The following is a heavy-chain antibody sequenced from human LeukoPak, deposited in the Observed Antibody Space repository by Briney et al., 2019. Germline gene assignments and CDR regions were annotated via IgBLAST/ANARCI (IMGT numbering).Heavy chain of an antibody. CDR1: GYTFTSYD. CDR3: ARVTNYDFWSGYYQSFDY. Sequence: ASVEVSCKASGYTFTSYDINWVRQATGQGLEWMGWMNPNSGNTGYAQKFQGRVTMTRNTSISTAYMELSSLRSEDTAVYYCARVTNYDFWSGYYQSFDYWGQGTLVTVSS. D-gene: IGHD3-3*01. J-gene: IGHJ4*02. CDR2: MNPNSGNT. V-gene: IGHV1-8*01.